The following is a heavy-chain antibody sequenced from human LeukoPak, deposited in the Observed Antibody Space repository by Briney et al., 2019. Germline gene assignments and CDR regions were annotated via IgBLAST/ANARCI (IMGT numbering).Heavy chain of an antibody. CDR3: ARAPGATDLGGWFDP. J-gene: IGHJ5*02. V-gene: IGHV4-30-4*01. CDR1: GGSISSGEYY. CDR2: IYYSGST. D-gene: IGHD1-26*01. Sequence: SETLSLTCTVSGGSISSGEYYWSCIRQPPGKGQEWIGYIYYSGSTYYNPSLKSRVTISVDTSKNQFSLKLSSVTAADTAVYYCARAPGATDLGGWFDPWGQGTLVTVSS.